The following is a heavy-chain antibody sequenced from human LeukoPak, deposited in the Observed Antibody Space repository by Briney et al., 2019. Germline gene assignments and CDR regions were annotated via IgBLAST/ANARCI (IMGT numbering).Heavy chain of an antibody. V-gene: IGHV4-34*01. D-gene: IGHD5-18*01. Sequence: SEILSLTCTVSGGSLSSYYWSWIRQSPGKGLEWIGEVNQSGSTKYNPSLKSRVTISLDTSKTQFSMKLTSVTAVDTAVYYCARGGSPGYTYGYNFDYYMDVWGKGTTVTVSS. CDR3: ARGGSPGYTYGYNFDYYMDV. CDR2: VNQSGST. CDR1: GGSLSSYY. J-gene: IGHJ6*03.